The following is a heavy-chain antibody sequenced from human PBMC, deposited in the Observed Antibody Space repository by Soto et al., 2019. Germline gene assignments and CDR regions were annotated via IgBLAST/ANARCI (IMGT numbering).Heavy chain of an antibody. J-gene: IGHJ3*02. CDR1: GFTFTSSA. V-gene: IGHV1-58*01. D-gene: IGHD5-18*01. CDR3: ARSPISLQLWPFYAFDI. CDR2: IVVGSGST. Sequence: SVKVSCKASGFTFTSSAVQWVRQARGQRLEWIGWIVVGSGSTSYAQKFQGRVTMTRDTSTNTVYMELSSLRSEDTAVYYCARSPISLQLWPFYAFDIWGQGTMVTVSS.